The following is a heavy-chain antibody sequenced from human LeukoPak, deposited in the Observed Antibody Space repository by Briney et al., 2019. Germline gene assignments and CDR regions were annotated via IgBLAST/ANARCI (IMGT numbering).Heavy chain of an antibody. D-gene: IGHD3-22*01. J-gene: IGHJ5*02. CDR2: INPNSGGA. V-gene: IGHV1-2*02. Sequence: ASVKVSCKASGYTFTGYYMHWVRQAPGQGLEWMGWINPNSGGANYAQKFQGRVTMTRDTSISTAYMELSRLRSDDTAVYYCAREKTYYYDSSGYAAWGQGTLVTVSS. CDR1: GYTFTGYY. CDR3: AREKTYYYDSSGYAA.